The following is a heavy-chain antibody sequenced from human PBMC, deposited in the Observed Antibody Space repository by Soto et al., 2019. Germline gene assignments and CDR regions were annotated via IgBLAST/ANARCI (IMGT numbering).Heavy chain of an antibody. J-gene: IGHJ6*02. CDR2: IYWDDDK. V-gene: IGHV2-5*02. Sequence: QITLKESGPTLVKPTQTLTLTCTFSGFSLSTSGVGVGWIRQPPRKALEWLALIYWDDDKRYSPSLKSRLTISKDTSKNKVVLTMTNMDPVNTATYYCSHHGYYSYGLDVWGQGTTVNVSS. CDR3: SHHGYYSYGLDV. CDR1: GFSLSTSGVG.